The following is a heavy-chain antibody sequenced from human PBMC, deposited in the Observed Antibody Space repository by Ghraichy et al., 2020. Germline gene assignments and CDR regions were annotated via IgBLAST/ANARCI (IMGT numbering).Heavy chain of an antibody. J-gene: IGHJ5*02. V-gene: IGHV4-4*02. Sequence: SETLSLTCAVSCASISSSDWWTWVRQPPGKGLEWLAEMHHGGNTNYNPSIRSRVTISLDKSRNLLSLNVKSVTAADTAVYFCARVPCCPSGFSDGSGYYWEMRWFDPWGRGTLGTVAS. CDR2: MHHGGNT. CDR3: ARVPCCPSGFSDGSGYYWEMRWFDP. D-gene: IGHD3-22*01. CDR1: CASISSSDW.